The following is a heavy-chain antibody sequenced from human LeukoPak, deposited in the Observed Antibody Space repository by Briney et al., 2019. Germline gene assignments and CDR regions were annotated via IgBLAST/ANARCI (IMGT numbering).Heavy chain of an antibody. D-gene: IGHD6-6*01. CDR1: GLTVSSDY. CDR3: ARYPYSTSSWSDP. Sequence: QPGGSLRLSCAASGLTVSSDYMSWVRQAPGKGLEWVSVIHSGGGTYYADSVRGRFTISRDNSKNTLYLQLNSLRAEDTAVYYCARYPYSTSSWSDPWGQGTLVTVSS. J-gene: IGHJ5*02. CDR2: IHSGGGT. V-gene: IGHV3-66*01.